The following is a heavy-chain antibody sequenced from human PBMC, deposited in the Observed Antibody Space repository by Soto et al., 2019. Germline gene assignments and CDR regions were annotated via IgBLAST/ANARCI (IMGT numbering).Heavy chain of an antibody. CDR2: MWPSGGT. D-gene: IGHD2-8*01. CDR3: ARWLNCSNGGRFDP. V-gene: IGHV4-4*02. J-gene: IGHJ5*02. CDR1: GVSISSTNW. Sequence: QVHLQESGPGLVTPSGTLSLTCAVSGVSISSTNWWTWVRQAPGKGLEWIGEMWPSGGTTYNPSLQNRVTISVHNAKNHLSLTLTSVTAADTAIYYCARWLNCSNGGRFDPWGQGALVTVSS.